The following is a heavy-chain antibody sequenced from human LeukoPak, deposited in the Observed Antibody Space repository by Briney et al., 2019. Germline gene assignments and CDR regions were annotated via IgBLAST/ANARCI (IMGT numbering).Heavy chain of an antibody. CDR3: ARTTESNYDFWSGYRDY. J-gene: IGHJ4*02. CDR1: GFTFDDYA. V-gene: IGHV3-9*01. Sequence: GGSLRLSCAASGFTFDDYAMHWVRQAPGKGLEWVSGISWNSGSIGYADSVKGRFTISRDNAKNSLYLQMNSLRAEDTAVYYCARTTESNYDFWSGYRDYWGQGTLVTVSS. D-gene: IGHD3-3*01. CDR2: ISWNSGSI.